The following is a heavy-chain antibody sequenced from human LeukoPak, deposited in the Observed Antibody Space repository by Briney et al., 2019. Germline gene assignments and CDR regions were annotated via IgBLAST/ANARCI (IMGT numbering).Heavy chain of an antibody. CDR2: IRFDGTNK. CDR1: GFTFSSYG. CDR3: ARRMTANWFDP. J-gene: IGHJ5*02. Sequence: GGSLRLSCAASGFTFSSYGMHWVRQAPGKGLEWVALIRFDGTNKCYADSVKGRFTIPRDNSKNTMYLQLNSLRAEDTAVYYCARRMTANWFDPWGQGTLVTVSS. D-gene: IGHD2-21*02. V-gene: IGHV3-33*01.